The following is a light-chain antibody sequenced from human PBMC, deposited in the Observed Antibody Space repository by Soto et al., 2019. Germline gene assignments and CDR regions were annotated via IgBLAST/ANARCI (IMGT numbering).Light chain of an antibody. CDR1: SSDVGGYNY. Sequence: QSVLTQPPSASGSPGQSVTISCTGTSSDVGGYNYVSWYQQHPGKAPKLMIYEVTKRPSGVPDRFSGSKSGNTASLTVSGLQAEDEADYYCSSYTSSSTLGYVFGTGTQLTVL. V-gene: IGLV2-8*01. J-gene: IGLJ1*01. CDR3: SSYTSSSTLGYV. CDR2: EVT.